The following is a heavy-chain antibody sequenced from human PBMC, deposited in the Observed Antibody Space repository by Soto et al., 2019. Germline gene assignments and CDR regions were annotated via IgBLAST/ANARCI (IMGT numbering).Heavy chain of an antibody. CDR3: ARPNWNSPGGVLNL. V-gene: IGHV3-11*01. Sequence: QAQLVESGGDLVQPGGSLRLSCAASGFTFGDFYMTWIRLAPGRGLEWISYISKTSSTIYYADSVKGRFSISRDNAENSLYLQMNSLRPEDTAVYYCARPNWNSPGGVLNLWGRGTLVIVSS. CDR1: GFTFGDFY. D-gene: IGHD1-7*01. CDR2: ISKTSSTI. J-gene: IGHJ4*02.